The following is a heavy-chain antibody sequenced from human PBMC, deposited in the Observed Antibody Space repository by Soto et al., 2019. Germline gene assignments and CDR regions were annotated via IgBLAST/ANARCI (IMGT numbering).Heavy chain of an antibody. CDR1: GFAVSSKY. V-gene: IGHV3-53*01. Sequence: GGSLRLSCAASGFAVSSKYMTWVRQAPGKGLEWVSVIYGGGTTYYADSVKGRFTISRDTSRNTLDLQMNSLRAEDTAVYYCAKDTYYYDRSGYYTYDHWGQGTQVTVSS. CDR2: IYGGGTT. D-gene: IGHD3-22*01. J-gene: IGHJ4*02. CDR3: AKDTYYYDRSGYYTYDH.